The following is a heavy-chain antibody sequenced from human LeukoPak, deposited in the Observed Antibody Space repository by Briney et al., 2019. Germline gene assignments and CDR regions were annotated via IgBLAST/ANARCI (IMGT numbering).Heavy chain of an antibody. CDR3: ARVVGGGDRLFSRELSGNFDY. J-gene: IGHJ4*02. CDR2: IYYSGST. Sequence: SETLSLTCTVSGGSISSGGYYWSWIRQHPGKGLEWIGYIYYSGSTYSNPSLKSRVTISVDTSKNQFSLKLSSVTAADTAVYYCARVVGGGDRLFSRELSGNFDYWGQGTLVTVSS. CDR1: GGSISSGGYY. V-gene: IGHV4-31*03. D-gene: IGHD2-21*02.